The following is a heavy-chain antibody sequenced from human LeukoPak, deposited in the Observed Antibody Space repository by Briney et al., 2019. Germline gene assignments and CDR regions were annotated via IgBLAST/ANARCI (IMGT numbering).Heavy chain of an antibody. CDR1: GFTFSNYW. D-gene: IGHD3/OR15-3a*01. J-gene: IGHJ4*02. Sequence: GGSLTPSCAVSGFTFSNYWMHWVRQAPGKGLVWVSCISSDGSSTNYADSVKGRFSISRDNAKNTLYLHMNSLRAEDTALYYCARPMISVMSLGADFWGQGSLVTVSS. CDR2: ISSDGSST. V-gene: IGHV3-74*01. CDR3: ARPMISVMSLGADF.